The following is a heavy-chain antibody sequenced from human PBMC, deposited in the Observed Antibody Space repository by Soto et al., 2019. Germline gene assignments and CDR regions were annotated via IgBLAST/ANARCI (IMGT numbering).Heavy chain of an antibody. Sequence: QVQLQESGPGLVKPSQTLSLTCTVSGGSISSGGYYWSWIRQHPGKGLEWIGYIYYSGSTYYNPSLKSRFTISVDTSKNQFSLKLSSVTAADTAVYYWSRELRFGEDYYGMDVWGQGTTVTVSS. J-gene: IGHJ6*02. CDR1: GGSISSGGYY. D-gene: IGHD3-10*01. V-gene: IGHV4-31*03. CDR3: SRELRFGEDYYGMDV. CDR2: IYYSGST.